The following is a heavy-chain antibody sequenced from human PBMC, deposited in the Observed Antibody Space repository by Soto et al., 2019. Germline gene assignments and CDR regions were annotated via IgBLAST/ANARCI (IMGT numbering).Heavy chain of an antibody. CDR1: GFTFSSYA. CDR2: ISGSGGST. J-gene: IGHJ4*02. CDR3: AKDLYDILTGYPQTIDY. V-gene: IGHV3-23*01. D-gene: IGHD3-9*01. Sequence: GGSLRLSCAASGFTFSSYAMSWVRQAPGKGLEWVSAISGSGGSTYYADSVKGRFTISRDNSKNTLYLQMNSLRAEDTAVYYCAKDLYDILTGYPQTIDYWGQGTLVTVSS.